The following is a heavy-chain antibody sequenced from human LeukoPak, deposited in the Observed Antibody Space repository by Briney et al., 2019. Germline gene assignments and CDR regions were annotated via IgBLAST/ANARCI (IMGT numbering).Heavy chain of an antibody. CDR1: GFSFSSYV. D-gene: IGHD4-17*01. V-gene: IGHV3-23*01. CDR3: AKDIVMTTHFNWFDP. CDR2: ISGSGGSI. J-gene: IGHJ5*02. Sequence: GGSLRLSCAASGFSFSSYVMIWVRQAPGKGLEWVSAISGSGGSIYYADSVKGRFTISRDNSKNTLYLQMNSLRAEDTAVYYCAKDIVMTTHFNWFDPWGQGTLVTVSS.